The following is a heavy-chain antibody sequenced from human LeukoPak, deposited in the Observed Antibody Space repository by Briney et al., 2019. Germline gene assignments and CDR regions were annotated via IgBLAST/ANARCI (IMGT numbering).Heavy chain of an antibody. D-gene: IGHD4-17*01. CDR2: INPNSGGT. CDR1: GYTFTGYY. Sequence: ASVKVSCKASGYTFTGYYMHWVRQAPGQGLEWMGWINPNSGGTNYAQKFQGRVTMTRDTSISTAYMELSRLRSDDTAVYYCARDPGGNLNGDPFDYWGQGTLVTVSS. CDR3: ARDPGGNLNGDPFDY. J-gene: IGHJ4*02. V-gene: IGHV1-2*02.